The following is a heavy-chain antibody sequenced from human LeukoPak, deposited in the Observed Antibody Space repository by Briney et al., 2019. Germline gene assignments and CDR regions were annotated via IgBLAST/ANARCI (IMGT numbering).Heavy chain of an antibody. Sequence: GGSLRLSCAASGFTFSSYSMNWVRQAPGKGLEWVSSISSSSSYIYYADAVKGRFTISRDNAKNSLYLQVNSLRAEDTAVYYCARTLSYYYGMDVWGQGTTVTVSS. CDR2: ISSSSSYI. J-gene: IGHJ6*02. CDR3: ARTLSYYYGMDV. V-gene: IGHV3-21*01. CDR1: GFTFSSYS.